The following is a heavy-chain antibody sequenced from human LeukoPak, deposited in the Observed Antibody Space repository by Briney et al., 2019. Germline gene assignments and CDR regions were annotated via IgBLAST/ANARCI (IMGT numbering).Heavy chain of an antibody. V-gene: IGHV1-69*04. J-gene: IGHJ4*02. CDR3: AREGYTGYSSGWSGGYFDY. CDR1: GGTFSSYA. D-gene: IGHD6-19*01. CDR2: IIPILGIA. Sequence: GSSVKVSCKASGGTFSSYAISWVRQAPGQGLEWMGRIIPILGIANYAQKFQGRVTITADKSTSTAYMELSSLRSEDTAVYYCAREGYTGYSSGWSGGYFDYWGQGTLVTVSS.